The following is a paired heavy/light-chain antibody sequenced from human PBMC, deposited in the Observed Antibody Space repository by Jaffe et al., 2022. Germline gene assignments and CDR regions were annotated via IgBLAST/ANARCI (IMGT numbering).Heavy chain of an antibody. Sequence: QLQLQESGPGLVKPSETLFLTCTVSGGSFSSNTYYWGWIRQPPGKGLEWIGSMSHRGNPDCNPSLKSRLTISLDTSKNQFSLQLNSVTAADTAVYYCVRHIVGTMLNDWGQGTLVTVSS. D-gene: IGHD2-21*01. CDR2: MSHRGNP. J-gene: IGHJ4*02. CDR1: GGSFSSNTYY. V-gene: IGHV4-39*01. CDR3: VRHIVGTMLND.
Light chain of an antibody. Sequence: QSALTQPRSVSGSPGQSVTISCTGTSSDVGAYNYVSWYQHHPGKAPKLMIYDVTKRPSGVPDRFSGSKSGNTASLTISGLQAEDEADYYCFSYAGSYTFVFGTGTKVTVL. CDR1: SSDVGAYNY. CDR3: FSYAGSYTFV. V-gene: IGLV2-11*01. J-gene: IGLJ1*01. CDR2: DVT.